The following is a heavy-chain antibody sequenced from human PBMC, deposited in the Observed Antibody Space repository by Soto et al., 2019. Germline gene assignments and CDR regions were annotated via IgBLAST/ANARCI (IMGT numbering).Heavy chain of an antibody. J-gene: IGHJ4*02. CDR1: GGTFSSYA. CDR3: AAPMVTDGFDY. D-gene: IGHD5-18*01. CDR2: IIPIFGTA. V-gene: IGHV1-69*06. Sequence: QVQLVQSGAEVKKPGSSVKVSCKASGGTFSSYAISWVRQAPGQGLEWMGVIIPIFGTANYAQKFQGRVTITADKYTRTAYRELSSLISEDTAVCYCAAPMVTDGFDYWGQGTLVTVSS.